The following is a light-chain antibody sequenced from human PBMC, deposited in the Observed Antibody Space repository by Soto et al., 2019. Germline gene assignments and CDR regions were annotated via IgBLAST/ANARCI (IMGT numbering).Light chain of an antibody. CDR1: QTTTNW. Sequence: DIQMTQSPSTLSASVGDRVTITCRASQTTTNWLAWYQQKPGKAPKLLIYKTSSLETGVPSRFSGSGSGSEFTLTISSLQPDDFASYYCQQDSSYSYTFGQGTKLEI. CDR2: KTS. V-gene: IGKV1-5*03. CDR3: QQDSSYSYT. J-gene: IGKJ2*01.